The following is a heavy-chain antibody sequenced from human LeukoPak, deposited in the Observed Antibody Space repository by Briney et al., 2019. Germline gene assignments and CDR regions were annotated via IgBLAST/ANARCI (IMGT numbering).Heavy chain of an antibody. D-gene: IGHD3-22*01. CDR3: ARGGYYYDSTSYYSLDY. CDR2: IHTSGST. V-gene: IGHV4-4*07. Sequence: SETLSLTCTVSGVSISSYYWSWIRQPAGKGLEWIGRIHTSGSTNYNPSLKSRVTMSVDTSKNQFSLKLSSVTAADTAVYYCARGGYYYDSTSYYSLDYWGQGTLVTVSS. CDR1: GVSISSYY. J-gene: IGHJ4*02.